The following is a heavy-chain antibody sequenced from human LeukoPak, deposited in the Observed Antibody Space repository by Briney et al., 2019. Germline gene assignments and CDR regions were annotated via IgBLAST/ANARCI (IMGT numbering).Heavy chain of an antibody. J-gene: IGHJ2*01. V-gene: IGHV1-46*01. Sequence: GASVKVSCKASGYTFTSYYMHWVRQAPGQGLEWMGIINPSGGSTSYAQKFQGRVTMTKGMPTSTVYMELSSLRSEDTAVYYCARGPRVVVVPAAINWYFDLWGRGTLVTVSS. D-gene: IGHD2-2*01. CDR1: GYTFTSYY. CDR2: INPSGGST. CDR3: ARGPRVVVVPAAINWYFDL.